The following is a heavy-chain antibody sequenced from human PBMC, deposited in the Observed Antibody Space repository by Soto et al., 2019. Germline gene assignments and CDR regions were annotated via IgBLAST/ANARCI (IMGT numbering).Heavy chain of an antibody. Sequence: LGESLKISCEVSGYIFSNYWIGWVRQMPGKGLEWMAIVFPGNSDTIYSPSFRGQVTISADKSISTAYLQWNSLQASDTAIYYCARHNVYAMDVWGQGTTVTVS. CDR1: GYIFSNYW. J-gene: IGHJ6*02. CDR3: ARHNVYAMDV. CDR2: VFPGNSDT. V-gene: IGHV5-51*01.